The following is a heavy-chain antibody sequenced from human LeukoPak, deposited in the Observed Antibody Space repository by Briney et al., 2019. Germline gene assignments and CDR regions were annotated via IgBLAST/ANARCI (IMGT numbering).Heavy chain of an antibody. V-gene: IGHV4-59*01. CDR1: GGSISSYY. CDR2: IYYTGST. D-gene: IGHD1-26*01. CDR3: ARGSPGVGATPIDFDY. Sequence: SSETLSLTCTLSGGSISSYYWSWIRQPPGKGLEWIGYIYYTGSTNYNPSLESRVTMSVDTSQNHFSLKLSSVTAADTAVYYCARGSPGVGATPIDFDYWGQGTLVTVSS. J-gene: IGHJ4*02.